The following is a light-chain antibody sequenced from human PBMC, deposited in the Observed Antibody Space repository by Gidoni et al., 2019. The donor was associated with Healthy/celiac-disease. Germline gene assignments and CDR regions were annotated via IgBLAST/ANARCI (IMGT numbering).Light chain of an antibody. V-gene: IGKV3-11*01. CDR1: QSVSSY. Sequence: ELVLTQSPATLSLSPGERATLSCRASQSVSSYLAWYQQKPGQAPRLLIYDASNRATGIPARFSGSGSGTDFTLTISSLEPEDFAVYYCQQRSNWPTFXGXTKVEIK. J-gene: IGKJ4*01. CDR2: DAS. CDR3: QQRSNWPT.